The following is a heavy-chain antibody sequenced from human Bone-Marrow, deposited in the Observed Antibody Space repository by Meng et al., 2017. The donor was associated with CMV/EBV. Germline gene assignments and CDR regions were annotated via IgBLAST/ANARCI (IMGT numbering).Heavy chain of an antibody. V-gene: IGHV1-18*01. CDR2: ISAYNGNT. J-gene: IGHJ5*02. Sequence: SVKVSCKASGYTFTSYGISWVRQAPGQGLEWMGWISAYNGNTNYAQKPQGRGTMTTDTSTSTAYMELRSMRSDDTAVYYCARVVMTTVTTGWFDPWGQGTLVTVSS. D-gene: IGHD4-11*01. CDR3: ARVVMTTVTTGWFDP. CDR1: GYTFTSYG.